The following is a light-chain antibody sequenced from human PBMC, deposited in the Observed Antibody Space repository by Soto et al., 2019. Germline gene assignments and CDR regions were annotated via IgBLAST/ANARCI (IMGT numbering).Light chain of an antibody. J-gene: IGLJ3*02. V-gene: IGLV7-43*01. CDR2: NLS. CDR1: TGAVIRTHY. Sequence: QAVVTQEPSLTVSPGGTVTLTCASSTGAVIRTHYPNWFQQKPGQAPRALIYNLSNKHSWTPARFSGSLVGGKAALTLSDVQPDDEADYYCLLFYAGGQLWVFGGGTKLTVL. CDR3: LLFYAGGQLWV.